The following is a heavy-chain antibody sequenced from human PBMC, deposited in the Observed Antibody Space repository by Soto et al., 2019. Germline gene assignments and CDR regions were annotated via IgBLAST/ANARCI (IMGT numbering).Heavy chain of an antibody. D-gene: IGHD1-26*01. V-gene: IGHV4-59*08. CDR2: IYYSGST. CDR3: ARGFDSGKFYAFES. J-gene: IGHJ4*02. Sequence: SETLSLTCTVSGGSISSYYWSWIRQPPGKGLEWIGYIYYSGSTNYNPSLKSRVTISVDTSKNQFSLKLSSVTAADTAVYYCARGFDSGKFYAFESWGRGTQVTVSS. CDR1: GGSISSYY.